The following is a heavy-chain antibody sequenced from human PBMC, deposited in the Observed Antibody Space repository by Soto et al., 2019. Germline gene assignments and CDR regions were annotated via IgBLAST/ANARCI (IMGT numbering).Heavy chain of an antibody. Sequence: PGGSLRLSCAASGFTFSSYGMHWVRQAPGKGLEWVSVISYDGSNKYCADSVKGRFTISRDNSKNTLYLQMNSLRAEDTAVYYCANAMVVVTAISVGGGFHXWGRGTLVTVS. J-gene: IGHJ3*02. CDR2: ISYDGSNK. CDR1: GFTFSSYG. D-gene: IGHD2-21*02. V-gene: IGHV3-30*18. CDR3: ANAMVVVTAISVGGGFHX.